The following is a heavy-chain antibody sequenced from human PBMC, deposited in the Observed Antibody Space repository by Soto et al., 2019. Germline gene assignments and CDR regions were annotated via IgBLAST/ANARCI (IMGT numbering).Heavy chain of an antibody. V-gene: IGHV3-23*01. Sequence: GGSLRLSCAASGFTFANYAMTWVRQAPGQGLEWVSSISASGDETYNADSVKGRFTVSRDSSKSTLYLQMNTLRAEDTAIYYCVKDWSGDTCPCMDVWGQGTTVTVSS. D-gene: IGHD3-3*01. CDR2: ISASGDET. J-gene: IGHJ6*02. CDR3: VKDWSGDTCPCMDV. CDR1: GFTFANYA.